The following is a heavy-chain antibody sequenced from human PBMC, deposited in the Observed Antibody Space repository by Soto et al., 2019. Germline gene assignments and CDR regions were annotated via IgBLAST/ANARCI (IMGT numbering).Heavy chain of an antibody. J-gene: IGHJ4*02. Sequence: SVKVSCKASGGTFSSYAISWVRQAPGQGLEWMGGIIPIFGTANYAQKIQGRVKITADESTSTAYMELSSQRSEDTAVYYCAREGRDNYGDYVYYFHYWVQGTLVTVSS. V-gene: IGHV1-69*13. CDR3: AREGRDNYGDYVYYFHY. CDR1: GGTFSSYA. D-gene: IGHD4-17*01. CDR2: IIPIFGTA.